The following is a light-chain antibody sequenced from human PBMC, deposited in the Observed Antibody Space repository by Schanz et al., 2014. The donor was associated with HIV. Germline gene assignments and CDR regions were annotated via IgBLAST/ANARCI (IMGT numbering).Light chain of an antibody. CDR3: QQYYSSPLT. V-gene: IGKV4-1*01. J-gene: IGKJ4*01. CDR1: QSVLYRSNKKNY. Sequence: DIVMTQSPDSLAVSLGERATINCKSSQSVLYRSNKKNYLAWHQQKPGQPPKLLIYWASTRESGVPDRFSGSGSGTDFTLTISSLQAEDVAVYYCQQYYSSPLTFGGGTKVVIK. CDR2: WAS.